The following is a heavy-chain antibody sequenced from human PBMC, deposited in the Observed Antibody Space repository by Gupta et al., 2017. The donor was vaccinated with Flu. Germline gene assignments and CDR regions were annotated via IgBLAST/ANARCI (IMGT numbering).Heavy chain of an antibody. CDR1: GFTFSNYW. J-gene: IGHJ4*02. CDR2: VDNDGRST. V-gene: IGHV3-74*01. Sequence: EVQLVRSGGGLVQPGGSLRLSCAASGFTFSNYWMHWVRQVPGKGLVWVSRVDNDGRSTSYADSVEGRFTISRDDAKNTLYLQMNSLRAEDTAVYYCAALFEYWGQGTLVTVSS. CDR3: AALFEY.